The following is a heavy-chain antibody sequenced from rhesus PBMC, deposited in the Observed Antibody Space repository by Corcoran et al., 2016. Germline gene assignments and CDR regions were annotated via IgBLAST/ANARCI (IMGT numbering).Heavy chain of an antibody. V-gene: IGHV3S18*01. J-gene: IGHJ4*01. CDR2: INYTGGST. CDR3: AREGDGYRQGFFDY. D-gene: IGHD5-24*01. Sequence: EVQLVESGGCLAKPGGSLRLSCAASGFSFSDYYMYCVRPAPVKGLAWVSGINYTGGSTYDAVSVKGGVTSSRENAKNTLDRQMDSLRAEDTAVYYCAREGDGYRQGFFDYWGQGVLVTVSS. CDR1: GFSFSDYY.